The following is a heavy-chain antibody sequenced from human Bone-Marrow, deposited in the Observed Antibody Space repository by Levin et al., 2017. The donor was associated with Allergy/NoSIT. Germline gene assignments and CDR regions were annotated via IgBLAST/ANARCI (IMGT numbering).Heavy chain of an antibody. CDR3: ARISSAAFDM. V-gene: IGHV1-2*02. J-gene: IGHJ3*02. Sequence: VASVKVSCKASGYTFTDYFIHWVRLAPGQGLEWMGWINPNSGDTDSSQNFQGTVTMTRDTSISTAYMEVTSLTSNDTALYYCARISSAAFDMWGQGTVVTVSS. CDR2: INPNSGDT. D-gene: IGHD6-19*01. CDR1: GYTFTDYF.